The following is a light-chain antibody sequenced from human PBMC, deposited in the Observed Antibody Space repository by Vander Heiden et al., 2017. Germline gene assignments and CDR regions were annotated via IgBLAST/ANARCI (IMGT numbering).Light chain of an antibody. Sequence: SSDLTQDTAVSVALGQTVRITCQGDSLRSYYASWYQQKPGQAPVLVIYGKNNRPSGIPDRFSGSSSGNTASWTITGAQAEDEADYYCNSRDSSGNHPYVVFGGGTKLTVL. CDR1: SLRSYY. CDR2: GKN. V-gene: IGLV3-19*01. J-gene: IGLJ2*01. CDR3: NSRDSSGNHPYVV.